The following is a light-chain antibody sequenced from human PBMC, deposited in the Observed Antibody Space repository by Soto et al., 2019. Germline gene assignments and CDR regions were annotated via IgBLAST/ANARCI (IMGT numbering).Light chain of an antibody. CDR3: CSYSGSSFV. J-gene: IGLJ1*01. Sequence: QSALTQPASVSGSPGQSITISCTGTSSDVGGYSYFSWYQQFPGKHPKLIFYDVSNRPSGVSGRFSGSRSGNTASLTISGLQAEDEAEYYCCSYSGSSFVFGTGTKLTVL. CDR2: DVS. CDR1: SSDVGGYSY. V-gene: IGLV2-14*01.